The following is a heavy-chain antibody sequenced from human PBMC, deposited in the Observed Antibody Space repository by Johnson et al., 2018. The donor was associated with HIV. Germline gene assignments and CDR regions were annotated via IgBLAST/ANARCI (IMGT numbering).Heavy chain of an antibody. J-gene: IGHJ3*02. Sequence: VQLVESGGGLVQPGRSLRLSCAASGFTFDEYAMHWVRQAPGKGLEWVSGISWNSDSIGYVDSVKGRFTISRDTAKNSLYLQMNSLRAEDTALYYCAKALSGWFDAFDIWGQGTMVTVSS. CDR1: GFTFDEYA. D-gene: IGHD6-19*01. CDR3: AKALSGWFDAFDI. CDR2: ISWNSDSI. V-gene: IGHV3-9*01.